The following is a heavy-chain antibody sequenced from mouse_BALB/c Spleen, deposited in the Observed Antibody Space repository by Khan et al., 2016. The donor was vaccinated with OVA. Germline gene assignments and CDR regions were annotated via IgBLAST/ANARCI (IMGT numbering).Heavy chain of an antibody. CDR1: GFTFSSYG. V-gene: IGHV5-6-3*01. J-gene: IGHJ2*01. CDR3: ARMARTIN. CDR2: INSNGGSN. Sequence: VQLKESGGGLVQPGGSLKLSCAASGFTFSSYGMSWVRQTPDKRLELVATINSNGGSNYYPDSVKGRFTISRDNAKNTLYLQMSSLKSEDTAMYYCARMARTINWGQGTTLTVAS.